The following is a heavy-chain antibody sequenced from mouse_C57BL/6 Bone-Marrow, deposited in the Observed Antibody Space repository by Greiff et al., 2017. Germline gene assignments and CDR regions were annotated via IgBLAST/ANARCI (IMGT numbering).Heavy chain of an antibody. CDR3: ARSITTVVDCAMDY. V-gene: IGHV7-3*01. J-gene: IGHJ4*01. CDR2: IRNKANGYTT. CDR1: GFTFTDYY. D-gene: IGHD1-1*01. Sequence: EVQLVESGGGLVQPGGSLSLSCAASGFTFTDYYMSWVRQPPGKALEWLGFIRNKANGYTTEYSASVKGRFTISRDNSQSILYLQMNDLRAEDSATYYCARSITTVVDCAMDYWGQGTSVTVSS.